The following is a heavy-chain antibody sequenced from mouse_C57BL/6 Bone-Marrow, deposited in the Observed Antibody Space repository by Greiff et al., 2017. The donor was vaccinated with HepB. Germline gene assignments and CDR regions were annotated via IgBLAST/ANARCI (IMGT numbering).Heavy chain of an antibody. CDR1: GFSFTSYA. D-gene: IGHD1-1*01. CDR3: ARRITTVVANYFDY. J-gene: IGHJ2*01. V-gene: IGHV2-9-1*01. CDR2: IWTGGGT. Sequence: VQRVESGPGLVAPSQSLSITCTVSGFSFTSYAISWVRQPPGKGLEWLGVIWTGGGTNYNSALKSRLSISKDNSKSQVFLKMNSLQTDDTARDYCARRITTVVANYFDYWGQGTTLTVSS.